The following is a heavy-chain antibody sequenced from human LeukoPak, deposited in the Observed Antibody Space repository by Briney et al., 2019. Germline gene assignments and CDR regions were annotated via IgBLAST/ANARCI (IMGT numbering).Heavy chain of an antibody. D-gene: IGHD3-3*01. CDR1: GGSISSGDYY. Sequence: SQTLSLTCTVSGGSISSGDYYWSWIRQPPGKGLEWIGYIYYSGSTYYNPSLKSRVTISVDTSKNQFSLKLSSVTAADTAVYYCARGDVVWSGYQAGYYFDYWGQGTLVTVSS. CDR3: ARGDVVWSGYQAGYYFDY. J-gene: IGHJ4*02. CDR2: IYYSGST. V-gene: IGHV4-30-4*08.